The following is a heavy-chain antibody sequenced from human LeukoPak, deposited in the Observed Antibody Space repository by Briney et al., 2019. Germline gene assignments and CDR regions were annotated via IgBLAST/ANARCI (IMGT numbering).Heavy chain of an antibody. CDR1: GFTFSSDG. CDR2: ISYDGSN. D-gene: IGHD6-19*01. Sequence: GGSLRLSCAASGFTFSSDGVHWVRQAPGKGLEWVAVISYDGSNNYADSVKGRFTISRHNSKNTLYLQMKSLRAEDTAVYYCAKERGETVAGTVYFQHWGQGTLVTVSS. CDR3: AKERGETVAGTVYFQH. V-gene: IGHV3-30*18. J-gene: IGHJ1*01.